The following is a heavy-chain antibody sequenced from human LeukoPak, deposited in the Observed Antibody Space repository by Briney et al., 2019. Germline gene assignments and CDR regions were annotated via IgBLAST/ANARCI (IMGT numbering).Heavy chain of an antibody. V-gene: IGHV4-30-4*01. Sequence: SQTLSLTCTVSGGSISSGDYYWSWIRQPPGKGLEWIGYTYYSGSTYYNPSLKNRVSISVDTSKNQFSLNLSSVTATDTAVYYCARPYYYDSRIDPWGQGTLVTVSS. CDR2: TYYSGST. D-gene: IGHD3-22*01. CDR3: ARPYYYDSRIDP. CDR1: GGSISSGDYY. J-gene: IGHJ5*02.